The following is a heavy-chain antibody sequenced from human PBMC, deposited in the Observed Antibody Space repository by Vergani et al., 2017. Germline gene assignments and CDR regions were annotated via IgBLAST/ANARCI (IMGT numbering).Heavy chain of an antibody. J-gene: IGHJ6*04. V-gene: IGHV3-15*01. CDR3: TDGVTMVLYYNYWTDV. CDR2: IKSKTDGGTT. D-gene: IGHD3-10*01. CDR1: GFTFSNAW. Sequence: EVQLVESGGGLVKPGGSLRLSCAASGFTFSNAWMSWVRQAPGKGLEWVGRIKSKTDGGTTDYAAPVKGRFTFSRDDSKNTLYLQMNRLKTEDTAVYYCTDGVTMVLYYNYWTDVWGKGTTVTVSS.